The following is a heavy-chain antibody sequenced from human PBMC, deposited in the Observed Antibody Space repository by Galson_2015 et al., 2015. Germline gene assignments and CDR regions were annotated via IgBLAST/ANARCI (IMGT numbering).Heavy chain of an antibody. CDR1: GFTFSSYA. CDR3: AKDIIVVVPAAMHLGGFDY. V-gene: IGHV3-23*01. J-gene: IGHJ4*02. Sequence: SLRLSCAASGFTFSSYAMSWVRQAPGKGLEWVSAISGSGGSTYYADSVKGRFTISRDNSKNTLYLQMNSLRAEDTAVYYCAKDIIVVVPAAMHLGGFDYWGQGTLVTVPS. D-gene: IGHD2-2*01. CDR2: ISGSGGST.